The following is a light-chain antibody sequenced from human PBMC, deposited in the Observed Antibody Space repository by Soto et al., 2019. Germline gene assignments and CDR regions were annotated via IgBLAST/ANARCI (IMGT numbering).Light chain of an antibody. J-gene: IGLJ3*02. CDR3: SAWDDSLSPVW. CDR1: SSNIGTNY. Sequence: QSVLTQPPSASGTPGQRVTISCSGSSSNIGTNYVYWYQQVPGTAPKLLIYRSDQRPSGVPDRFSGSKSGTSASLAISGLRSEDEADYYWSAWDDSLSPVWFGGGTKLTVL. CDR2: RSD. V-gene: IGLV1-47*01.